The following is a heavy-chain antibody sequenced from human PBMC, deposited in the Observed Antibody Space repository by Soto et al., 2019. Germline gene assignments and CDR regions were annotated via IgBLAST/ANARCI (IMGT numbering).Heavy chain of an antibody. D-gene: IGHD2-2*01. CDR3: ARDGKYCSSTSCYVPYYYYGMDV. J-gene: IGHJ6*02. CDR1: GFTFSSYG. V-gene: IGHV3-33*01. Sequence: QVQLVESGGGVVQPGRSLRLSCAASGFTFSSYGMHWVRQAPGKGLEWVAVIWYDGSNKYYADSVKGRFTISRDNSKNTLYLQMNSLRAEDTAVYYCARDGKYCSSTSCYVPYYYYGMDVWGQGTTVTVSS. CDR2: IWYDGSNK.